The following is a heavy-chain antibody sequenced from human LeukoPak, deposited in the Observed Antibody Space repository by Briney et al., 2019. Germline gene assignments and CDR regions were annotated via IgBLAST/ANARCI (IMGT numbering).Heavy chain of an antibody. D-gene: IGHD2-21*02. V-gene: IGHV3-23*01. Sequence: GGSLRLSCAASGFTFSSYAMSWVRQAPGKGLEWVSAISGSGSSTYYADSVKGRFTISRDNSKNTLYLQMNSLRAEDTAVYYCATRGVTATYYFDYWGQGTLVTVSS. CDR2: ISGSGSST. CDR3: ATRGVTATYYFDY. CDR1: GFTFSSYA. J-gene: IGHJ4*02.